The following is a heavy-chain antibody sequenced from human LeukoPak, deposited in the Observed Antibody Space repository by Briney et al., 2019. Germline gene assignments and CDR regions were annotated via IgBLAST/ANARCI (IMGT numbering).Heavy chain of an antibody. J-gene: IGHJ5*02. CDR3: ARGGYDILTGYYRYNWFDP. Sequence: SVKVSCKAPGGTFSSYAISWVRQAPGQGLEWMGGITPIFGTANYAQKFQGRVTITADESTSTAYMELSSLRSEDTAVYYCARGGYDILTGYYRYNWFDPWGQGTLVTVSS. CDR2: ITPIFGTA. CDR1: GGTFSSYA. D-gene: IGHD3-9*01. V-gene: IGHV1-69*01.